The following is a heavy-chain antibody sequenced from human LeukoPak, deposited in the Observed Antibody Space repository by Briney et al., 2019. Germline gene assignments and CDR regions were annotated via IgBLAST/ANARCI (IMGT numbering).Heavy chain of an antibody. J-gene: IGHJ4*02. CDR1: GGSISSSSYY. Sequence: SETLSLTCTVSGGSISSSSYYWGWIRQPPGKGLEWIGSIYYSGSTNYDPSLKSRVTISVDTSKNQLSLKLSSVTAADTAVYYCASHRPPKIPDWGQGTLVTVSS. CDR3: ASHRPPKIPD. V-gene: IGHV4-39*07. CDR2: IYYSGST. D-gene: IGHD6-6*01.